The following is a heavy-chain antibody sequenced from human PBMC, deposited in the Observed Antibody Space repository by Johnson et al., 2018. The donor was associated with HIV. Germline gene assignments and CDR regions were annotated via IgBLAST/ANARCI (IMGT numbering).Heavy chain of an antibody. CDR3: ARERSYGDADDAFDI. J-gene: IGHJ3*02. V-gene: IGHV3-23*04. D-gene: IGHD4-17*01. CDR2: ISGSGGST. Sequence: VQLVESGGGCAKPGGSLRLSCAVSGFSFTKAWMSWVRQAPGKGLEWVSAISGSGGSTYYADSVKGRFTISRDNSKNTLYLQMNSLRAEDTAVYYCARERSYGDADDAFDIWGQGTMVTVSS. CDR1: GFSFTKAW.